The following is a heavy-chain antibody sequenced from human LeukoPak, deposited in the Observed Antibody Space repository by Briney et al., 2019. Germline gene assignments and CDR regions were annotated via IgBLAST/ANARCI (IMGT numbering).Heavy chain of an antibody. D-gene: IGHD4-17*01. J-gene: IGHJ5*02. CDR2: IYYSGST. CDR1: GGSISSYY. Sequence: SETLSLTCTVSGGSISSYYWSWIRQPPGKGLEWIGDIYYSGSTNYNPSLKSRVTLSVDKSKNQFSLKLSSVTAADTAVYYCARDKSSLRGWFDPWGQGTLVTVSS. CDR3: ARDKSSLRGWFDP. V-gene: IGHV4-59*12.